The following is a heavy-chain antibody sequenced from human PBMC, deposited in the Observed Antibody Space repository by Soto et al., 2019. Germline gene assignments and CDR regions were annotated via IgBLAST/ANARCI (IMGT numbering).Heavy chain of an antibody. Sequence: QVTLKESGPVLVKPTETLTLTCTVSGFSLSNARMGVSWIRQPPGKALEWLAHIFSNDEKSYSTSLKSRLTISKDTSKSQVVLTMTNMDPVDTATYYCARTPLWFGELWSPGGGMDVWGQGTTVTVSS. J-gene: IGHJ6*02. CDR3: ARTPLWFGELWSPGGGMDV. D-gene: IGHD3-10*01. CDR2: IFSNDEK. CDR1: GFSLSNARMG. V-gene: IGHV2-26*01.